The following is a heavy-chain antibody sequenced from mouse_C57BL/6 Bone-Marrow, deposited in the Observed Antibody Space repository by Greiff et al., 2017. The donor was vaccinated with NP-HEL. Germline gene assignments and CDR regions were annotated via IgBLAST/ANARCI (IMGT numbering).Heavy chain of an antibody. Sequence: VKLQQSGAELARPGASVKLSCKASGYTFTSYGISWVKQRTGQGLEWIGEIYPRSGNTYYNEKFKGKATLTADKSSSTAYMELRSLTSEDSAVYFCARWYYGSSWTWFAYWGQGTLVTVSA. CDR1: GYTFTSYG. J-gene: IGHJ3*01. CDR3: ARWYYGSSWTWFAY. D-gene: IGHD1-1*01. CDR2: IYPRSGNT. V-gene: IGHV1-81*01.